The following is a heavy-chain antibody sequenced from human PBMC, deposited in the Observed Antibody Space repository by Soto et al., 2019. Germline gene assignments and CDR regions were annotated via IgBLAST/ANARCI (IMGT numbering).Heavy chain of an antibody. Sequence: SETLSLTCTVSGGSISSGDYYWSWIRQPPGKGLEWIGYIYYSGSTYYNPSLKSRVTISVDTSKNQFSLKLSSVTAADTAVYYCARVLCSGGSCKLDYWGQGTLVTVSS. CDR2: IYYSGST. D-gene: IGHD2-15*01. V-gene: IGHV4-30-4*01. J-gene: IGHJ4*02. CDR3: ARVLCSGGSCKLDY. CDR1: GGSISSGDYY.